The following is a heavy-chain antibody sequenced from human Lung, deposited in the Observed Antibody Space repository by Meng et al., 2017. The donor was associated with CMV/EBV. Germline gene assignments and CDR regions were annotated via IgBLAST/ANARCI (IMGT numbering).Heavy chain of an antibody. Sequence: RISCVASGFTLSNYAMHWVRQAPGKGLEWVAFLSYDENTKYYADSVKGRFTISRDISKNTLFLQMNSLRPEDTALYYCARDDYSNFPVDDWRQGTLVTVSS. V-gene: IGHV3-30*04. CDR2: LSYDENTK. D-gene: IGHD4-11*01. J-gene: IGHJ4*02. CDR1: GFTLSNYA. CDR3: ARDDYSNFPVDD.